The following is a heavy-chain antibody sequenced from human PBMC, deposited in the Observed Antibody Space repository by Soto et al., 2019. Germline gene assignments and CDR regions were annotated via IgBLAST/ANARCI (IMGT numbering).Heavy chain of an antibody. CDR3: AREDYYDSSGYLAFDY. CDR2: IRYNGSNK. D-gene: IGHD3-22*01. J-gene: IGHJ4*02. CDR1: GFTFSSYT. Sequence: PGGSLSLSCAASGFTFSSYTMRWVRQAPGKGLEWVSTIRYNGSNKYYADSVKGRFTISRDNSKNTLYLQMNSLRAEDTAVYYCAREDYYDSSGYLAFDYWGQGTLVTVSS. V-gene: IGHV3-23*01.